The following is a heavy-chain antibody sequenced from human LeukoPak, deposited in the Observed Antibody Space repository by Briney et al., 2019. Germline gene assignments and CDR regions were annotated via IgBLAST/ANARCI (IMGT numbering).Heavy chain of an antibody. CDR1: GFTFTKCA. CDR3: AGDRNSDWYSPLDY. D-gene: IGHD6-19*01. CDR2: ITATGDTA. J-gene: IGHJ4*02. Sequence: GGSLRLSCVASGFTFTKCAMSWIRQAPGKGLEWVAIITATGDTAYYADSVKGRFTISRDNSRNTVYMQMDSLRAEDTAIYYCAGDRNSDWYSPLDYWGQGSQVTVSP. V-gene: IGHV3-23*01.